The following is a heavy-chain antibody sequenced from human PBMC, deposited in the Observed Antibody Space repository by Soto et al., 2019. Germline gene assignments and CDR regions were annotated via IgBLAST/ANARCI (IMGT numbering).Heavy chain of an antibody. CDR3: ARAGYSYGYPGTETFDY. V-gene: IGHV1-18*01. J-gene: IGHJ4*02. D-gene: IGHD5-18*01. CDR1: GYTFTSYG. CDR2: ISAYNGNT. Sequence: QVQLVQSGAEVKKPGASVKVSCKASGYTFTSYGISWVRQAPGQGLEWMGWISAYNGNTNYAQKLQGKVTMTTDTSTSTAYMELRSLRSDDTAVYYCARAGYSYGYPGTETFDYWGQGTLVTVSS.